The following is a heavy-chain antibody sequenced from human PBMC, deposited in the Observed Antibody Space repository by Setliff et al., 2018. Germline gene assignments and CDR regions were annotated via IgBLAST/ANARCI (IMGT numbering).Heavy chain of an antibody. Sequence: GESLKISCKGSGYNFINYWIGWVRQMPGKGLEWMGFIYPGDSDTRYSPSFQGQVTISADKSISTAYLQWSSPKASDTAIYYCARIGIKSGYYFDYWGQGTLVTVSS. CDR1: GYNFINYW. V-gene: IGHV5-51*01. CDR3: ARIGIKSGYYFDY. J-gene: IGHJ4*02. CDR2: IYPGDSDT. D-gene: IGHD3-22*01.